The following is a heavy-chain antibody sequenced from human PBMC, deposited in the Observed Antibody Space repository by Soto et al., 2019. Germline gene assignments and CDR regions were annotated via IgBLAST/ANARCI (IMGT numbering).Heavy chain of an antibody. Sequence: QVQLVQSGAEEKKPGASVKVSCKASGYTFTSYAMHWVRQAPGQRLEGMGWINAGNGNTKYSQKFQGRVTIPRDTSASTDYMELSSLRAEDTAVYYCARDPSYYGMDVWGQGTTVTVSS. CDR1: GYTFTSYA. V-gene: IGHV1-3*05. CDR3: ARDPSYYGMDV. J-gene: IGHJ6*02. CDR2: INAGNGNT.